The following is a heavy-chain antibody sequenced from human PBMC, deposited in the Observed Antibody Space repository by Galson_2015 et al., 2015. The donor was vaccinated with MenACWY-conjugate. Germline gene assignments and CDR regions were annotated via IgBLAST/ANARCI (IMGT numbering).Heavy chain of an antibody. J-gene: IGHJ4*02. CDR2: IRGSGGST. Sequence: SLRLSCAASGFAFTSSAVAWVRQAPGKGLEWVSTIRGSGGSTYYVESVKGRFTISRDGSKNTLSLQMNSLRAEDTAVYYCAKFYSDTSGFYNYFDSWGQGTLVTVSS. D-gene: IGHD3-22*01. CDR3: AKFYSDTSGFYNYFDS. CDR1: GFAFTSSA. V-gene: IGHV3-23*01.